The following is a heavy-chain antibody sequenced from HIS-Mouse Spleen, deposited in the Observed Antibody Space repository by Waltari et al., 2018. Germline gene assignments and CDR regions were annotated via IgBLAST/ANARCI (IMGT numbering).Heavy chain of an antibody. J-gene: IGHJ2*01. CDR2: IYYSGST. V-gene: IGHV4-39*07. CDR3: AREIPYSSSWYDWYFDL. CDR1: GGSISSSSSD. D-gene: IGHD6-13*01. Sequence: QLPLQEWGPGLVNPSETLSLTCPVSGGSISSSSSDRGWIRQPPGKGLEWIGSIYYSGSTYDNPSLKGRVTISVDTSKNQFSLKLSSVTAADTAVYYCAREIPYSSSWYDWYFDLWGRGTLVTVSS.